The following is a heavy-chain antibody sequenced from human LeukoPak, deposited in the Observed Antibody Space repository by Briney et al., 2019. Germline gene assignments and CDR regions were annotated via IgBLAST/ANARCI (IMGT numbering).Heavy chain of an antibody. J-gene: IGHJ4*02. CDR3: ARDLSRFTSVDRPYDY. V-gene: IGHV3-48*01. D-gene: IGHD2/OR15-2a*01. Sequence: PGGSLRLSCAASGFTFSSYSMNWVRQAPGKGLEWVSYISSSSSTIYYADSVKGRFTISRDNAKNSLHLQMNSLRAEDTAVYYCARDLSRFTSVDRPYDYWGQGTLVTVSS. CDR1: GFTFSSYS. CDR2: ISSSSSTI.